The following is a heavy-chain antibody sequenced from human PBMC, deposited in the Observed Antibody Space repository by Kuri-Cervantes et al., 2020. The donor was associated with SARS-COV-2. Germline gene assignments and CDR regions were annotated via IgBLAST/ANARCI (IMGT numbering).Heavy chain of an antibody. CDR1: GGSFSGYY. V-gene: IGHV4-34*01. D-gene: IGHD5-24*01. Sequence: SQTLSLPCAVYGGSFSGYYWSWIRQPPGKGLERIGEINHSGSTNYNPSLKSRVTISVDTSKNQFSLKLSSVTAADTAVYYCARGLRWQQPHRNYYYYGMDVWGQGTTVTVSS. CDR2: INHSGST. J-gene: IGHJ6*02. CDR3: ARGLRWQQPHRNYYYYGMDV.